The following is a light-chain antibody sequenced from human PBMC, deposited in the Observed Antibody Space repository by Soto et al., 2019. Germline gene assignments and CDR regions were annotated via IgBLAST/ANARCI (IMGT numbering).Light chain of an antibody. CDR3: CSYTTNIAPYV. CDR1: SSDVGGYDS. V-gene: IGLV2-14*03. Sequence: QSALTQPPSASGSPGQSVTVSCTGTSSDVGGYDSVSWYQQHPGKAPKLIIYDVVNRPSGVSSRFSGSKSGNTASLTISGLQAEDEADYYCCSYTTNIAPYVFGTGTKVTVL. CDR2: DVV. J-gene: IGLJ1*01.